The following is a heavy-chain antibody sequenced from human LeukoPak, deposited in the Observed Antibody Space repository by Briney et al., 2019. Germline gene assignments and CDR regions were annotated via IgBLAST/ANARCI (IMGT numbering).Heavy chain of an antibody. CDR3: ARDDYGGTEY. CDR1: GFTFSSYW. J-gene: IGHJ4*02. CDR2: IKPDGSEK. D-gene: IGHD4/OR15-4a*01. Sequence: GGSLRLSCAASGFTFSSYWMSWVRQAPGKGLEWVANIKPDGSEKYYVDSVKGRFAIFRDNAKNSLSLQMNSLRAEDTAVYYCARDDYGGTEYWGQGILVTVSS. V-gene: IGHV3-7*01.